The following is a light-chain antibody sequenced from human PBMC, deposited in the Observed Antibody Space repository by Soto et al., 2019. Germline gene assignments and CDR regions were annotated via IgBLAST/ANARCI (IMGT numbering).Light chain of an antibody. Sequence: DIQMTQSPSSVSASVGDRVTISCRASEDINSRLAWYQQRPGNAPKLLIYAAFILQSGGPSRFSGYVSGTDFTLSISSLQPEDFATYYCQQADSFPITFGQGTRLEIK. CDR2: AAF. V-gene: IGKV1-12*01. J-gene: IGKJ5*01. CDR1: EDINSR. CDR3: QQADSFPIT.